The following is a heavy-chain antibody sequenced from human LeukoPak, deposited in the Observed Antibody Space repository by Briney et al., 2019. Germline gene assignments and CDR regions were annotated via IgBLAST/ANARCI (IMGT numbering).Heavy chain of an antibody. D-gene: IGHD3-10*01. CDR2: IYTSGST. CDR1: GGSISSGSYY. J-gene: IGHJ4*02. CDR3: ARLNPTYYYGSGSYYMNY. Sequence: PSETLSLTCTVSGGSISSGSYYWSWIRQPAGKGLECIGRIYTSGSTNYNPSLKSRVTISVDTSKNQFSLKLSSVTAADTAVYYCARLNPTYYYGSGSYYMNYWGQGTLVTVSS. V-gene: IGHV4-61*02.